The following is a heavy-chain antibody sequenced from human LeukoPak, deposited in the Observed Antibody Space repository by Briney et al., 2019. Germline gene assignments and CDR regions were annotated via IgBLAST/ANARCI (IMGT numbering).Heavy chain of an antibody. CDR1: GGSFSGYY. CDR3: VRGPMGHFDY. CDR2: INHSGST. J-gene: IGHJ4*02. D-gene: IGHD3-10*01. Sequence: SETLSLTCAVYGGSFSGYYWSWIRQPPGKGLEWIGEINHSGSTNYNPSLKSRVTISVDTSKNQFSLKLSSVTAADTAVYYCVRGPMGHFDYWGQGTLVTVSS. V-gene: IGHV4-34*01.